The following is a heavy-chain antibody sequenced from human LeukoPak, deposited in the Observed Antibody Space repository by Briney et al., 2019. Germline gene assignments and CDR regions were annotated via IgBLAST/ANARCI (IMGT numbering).Heavy chain of an antibody. J-gene: IGHJ4*02. CDR3: ARDHSFLGSVVPAAIFDY. CDR2: ISCSSSYI. CDR1: GFTFSSYS. Sequence: GGSLRLSCAASGFTFSSYSMNWVRQAPGKGLEWVSSISCSSSYIYYADSVKGRFTISRDNAKNSLYLQMNSLRAEDTAVYYCARDHSFLGSVVPAAIFDYWGQGTLVTVSS. V-gene: IGHV3-21*01. D-gene: IGHD2-2*01.